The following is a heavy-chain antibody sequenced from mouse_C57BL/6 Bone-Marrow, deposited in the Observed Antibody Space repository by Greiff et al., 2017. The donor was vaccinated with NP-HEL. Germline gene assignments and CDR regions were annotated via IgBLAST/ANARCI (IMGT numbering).Heavy chain of an antibody. Sequence: QVQLQQSGAELVKPGASVKISCKASGYAFSSYWMNWVKQRPGKGLEWIGQIYPGDGDTNYNGKFKGKATLTADKSSSTAYMQLSSLTSEDSAVYFCARRKTKYGPNPNWYFDVWGTGTTVTVSS. V-gene: IGHV1-80*01. J-gene: IGHJ1*03. CDR2: IYPGDGDT. CDR3: ARRKTKYGPNPNWYFDV. D-gene: IGHD2-10*02. CDR1: GYAFSSYW.